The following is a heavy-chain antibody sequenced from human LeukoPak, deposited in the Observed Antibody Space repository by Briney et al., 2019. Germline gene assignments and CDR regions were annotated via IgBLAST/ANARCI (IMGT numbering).Heavy chain of an antibody. D-gene: IGHD5-18*01. CDR2: INHSGST. V-gene: IGHV4-34*01. Sequence: SETLSLTCAVYGGSFSGYYWSWIRKPPGKGLEWIGEINHSGSTNYNPSLKSRVTISVDTSKNQFSLKLSSVTAADTAVYYCARVGGYSYGSDYWGQGTLVTVSS. J-gene: IGHJ4*02. CDR3: ARVGGYSYGSDY. CDR1: GGSFSGYY.